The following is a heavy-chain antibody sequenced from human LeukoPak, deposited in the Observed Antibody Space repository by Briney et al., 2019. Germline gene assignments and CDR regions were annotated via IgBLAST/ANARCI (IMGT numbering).Heavy chain of an antibody. CDR2: ISGSGGST. CDR3: ARDHDDAFDI. Sequence: GGSLRLSCAASGFTFDDYGMSWVRQAPGKGLEWVSAISGSGGSTYYADSVKGRFTISRDNAKNSLYLQMNSLRAEDTALYYCARDHDDAFDIWGQGTMVTVSS. CDR1: GFTFDDYG. J-gene: IGHJ3*02. V-gene: IGHV3-20*04.